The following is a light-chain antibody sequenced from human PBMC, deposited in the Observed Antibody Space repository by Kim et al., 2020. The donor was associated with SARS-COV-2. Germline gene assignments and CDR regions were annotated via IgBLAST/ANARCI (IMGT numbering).Light chain of an antibody. CDR3: QQLNSYPRLS. V-gene: IGKV1-8*01. Sequence: AIRITQSPSSLSASTGDRVTITCRASQGISSYLAWYQQKPGKAPKLLIYAASTLQSGVPSRFSGSGSGTEFTLTISSLQPEDFATYFWQQLNSYPRLSFGGGTKVDIK. CDR1: QGISSY. CDR2: AAS. J-gene: IGKJ4*01.